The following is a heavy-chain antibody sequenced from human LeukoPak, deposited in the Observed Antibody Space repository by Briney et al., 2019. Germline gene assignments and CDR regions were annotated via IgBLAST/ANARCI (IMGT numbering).Heavy chain of an antibody. Sequence: ASVTVSCTPSVYTFTSYDINWVRPATGQGVAWMGWMNPNRGNTGYTQKFQGRVTMTRNTSISTAYMELSSLRSEDAAVYYCARQTYCGGDCYSYYYYYMDVWGKGTTVTVSS. CDR2: MNPNRGNT. V-gene: IGHV1-8*01. CDR3: ARQTYCGGDCYSYYYYYMDV. J-gene: IGHJ6*03. D-gene: IGHD2-21*02. CDR1: VYTFTSYD.